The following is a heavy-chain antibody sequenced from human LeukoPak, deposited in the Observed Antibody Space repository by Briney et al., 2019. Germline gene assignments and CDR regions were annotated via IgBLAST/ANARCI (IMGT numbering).Heavy chain of an antibody. CDR3: AREAERYLDWLHSGVDYFDY. CDR1: GFTFSSYW. CDR2: IKQDGSEK. V-gene: IGHV3-7*01. D-gene: IGHD3-9*01. Sequence: GGSLRLSCAASGFTFSSYWMSWVRQAPGKGLEWVANIKQDGSEKYYVDSVKGRFTISRDNAKNSLYLQMNSLRAEDTAVYYCAREAERYLDWLHSGVDYFDYWGQGTLVTVSS. J-gene: IGHJ4*02.